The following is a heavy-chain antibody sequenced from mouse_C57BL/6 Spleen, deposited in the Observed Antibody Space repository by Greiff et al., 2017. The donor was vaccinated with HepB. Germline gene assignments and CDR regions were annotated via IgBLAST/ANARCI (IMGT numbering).Heavy chain of an antibody. CDR2: IDPETGGT. Sequence: QVQLQQSGAELVRPGASVTLSCKASGYTFTDYEMHWVTQTPVHGLEWIGAIDPETGGTAYNQKFKGKAILTADKSSSTAYMELRSLTSEDSAVYYCTSPPITTVVPYAMDYWGQGTSVTVSA. J-gene: IGHJ4*01. CDR3: TSPPITTVVPYAMDY. D-gene: IGHD1-1*01. V-gene: IGHV1-15*01. CDR1: GYTFTDYE.